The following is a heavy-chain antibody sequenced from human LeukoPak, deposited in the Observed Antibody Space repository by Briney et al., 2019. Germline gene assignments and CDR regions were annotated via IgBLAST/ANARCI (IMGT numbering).Heavy chain of an antibody. Sequence: SGGSLRLSCAASGFTFSSYAMIWLRQAPGKGLEWVSAISGSGGSTYYADSVKGRFTISRDNSKNTLYLQMNSLRAEDTAVYYCARTIFVRSYYSDYGMDVWGQGTTVTVSS. V-gene: IGHV3-23*01. CDR2: ISGSGGST. CDR1: GFTFSSYA. J-gene: IGHJ6*02. D-gene: IGHD3-3*01. CDR3: ARTIFVRSYYSDYGMDV.